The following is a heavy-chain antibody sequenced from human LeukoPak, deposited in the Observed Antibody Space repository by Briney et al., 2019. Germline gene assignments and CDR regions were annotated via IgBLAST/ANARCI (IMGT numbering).Heavy chain of an antibody. J-gene: IGHJ3*01. D-gene: IGHD3-10*01. CDR3: AREGMTYAFDF. V-gene: IGHV3-53*01. CDR2: IYSGGNT. CDR1: GFTVSSNY. Sequence: GGSLRLSCAASGFTVSSNYMSWVRQAPGMGLEWVSVIYSGGNTYYADSVRGRFTISRDNSKNTLYLQMNSLRAEDTAVYYCAREGMTYAFDFWGQGTMVTVSS.